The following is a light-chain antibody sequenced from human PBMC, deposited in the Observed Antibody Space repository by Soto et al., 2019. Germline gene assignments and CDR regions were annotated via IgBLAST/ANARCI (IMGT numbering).Light chain of an antibody. J-gene: IGLJ2*01. CDR2: LNSDGSH. CDR1: SGHSSYT. Sequence: QLVLTQSPSASASLGASVKFTCTLSSGHSSYTIAWHQQQPEKGPRYLMKLNSDGSHTKGDGIPDRFSGSSSGAERYLTISSLQSEDEADYYCQTWGTGGVVFGGGTKLTVL. CDR3: QTWGTGGVV. V-gene: IGLV4-69*01.